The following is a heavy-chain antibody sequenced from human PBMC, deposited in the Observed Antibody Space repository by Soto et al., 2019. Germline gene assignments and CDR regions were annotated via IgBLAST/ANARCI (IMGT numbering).Heavy chain of an antibody. Sequence: GGSLRLSWAASGFTFSSYAISWVLQAPGKGLEWVSAISGSGGSTYYADSVKGRFTISRDNSKNTLYLQMNSLRAEDTAVYYCAKDGGGNTAMVLYYYYGMDVWGQGTTVTVSS. CDR1: GFTFSSYA. D-gene: IGHD5-18*01. CDR2: ISGSGGST. V-gene: IGHV3-23*01. J-gene: IGHJ6*02. CDR3: AKDGGGNTAMVLYYYYGMDV.